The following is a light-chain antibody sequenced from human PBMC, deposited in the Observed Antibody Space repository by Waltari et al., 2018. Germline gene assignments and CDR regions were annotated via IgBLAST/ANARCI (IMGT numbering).Light chain of an antibody. CDR3: QQYYSTWT. CDR1: QSVLSSSNNKNY. J-gene: IGKJ1*01. V-gene: IGKV4-1*01. Sequence: DIVMTQSPDSLAVSLGERATSNCKSSQSVLSSSNNKNYLAWYQQKPGHPPKLLIYWASTREPGVPDRFSGSGSGTDFTLTISSLQAEDVAVYYCQQYYSTWTFGQGTKVEIK. CDR2: WAS.